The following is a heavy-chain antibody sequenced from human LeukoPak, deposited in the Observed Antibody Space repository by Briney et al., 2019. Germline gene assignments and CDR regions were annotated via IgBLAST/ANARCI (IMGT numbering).Heavy chain of an antibody. Sequence: ASVKVSCKVSGYTLTELSMHWVRQAPGKGLEWMGGFDPEDGETIYAQKFQGRVTMTEDTSTDTAYMELSSLRSEDTAVYYCATVVGSSWSQPIDYWGQGTLVTVSS. D-gene: IGHD6-13*01. CDR3: ATVVGSSWSQPIDY. CDR2: FDPEDGET. CDR1: GYTLTELS. V-gene: IGHV1-24*01. J-gene: IGHJ4*02.